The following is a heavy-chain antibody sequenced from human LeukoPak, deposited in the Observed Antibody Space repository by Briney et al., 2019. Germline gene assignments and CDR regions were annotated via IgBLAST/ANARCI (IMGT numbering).Heavy chain of an antibody. V-gene: IGHV4-61*02. CDR3: ARRAVRGDKSSYYFDY. D-gene: IGHD3-10*01. CDR1: GGSISSGSYY. Sequence: PSETLSLTCTVSGGSISSGSYYWSWIRQPVGKGLEWIGRIYTSGSTNYNPSLKSRVTISVNTTKNQFPRKLSSVTAADTAVYYCARRAVRGDKSSYYFDYWGQGTLVTVSS. J-gene: IGHJ4*02. CDR2: IYTSGST.